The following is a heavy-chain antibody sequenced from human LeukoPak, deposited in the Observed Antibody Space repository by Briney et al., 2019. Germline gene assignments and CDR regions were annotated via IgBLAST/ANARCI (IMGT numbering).Heavy chain of an antibody. CDR2: INHSGST. CDR3: ATSWGHGYNFY. Sequence: SETLSLTCAVYGGSFSGYYWSWIRQPPGKGLEWIGEINHSGSTNYNPSLKSRITISVDTSKNQFSLKLSSVTAADTAVYYCATSWGHGYNFYWGQGTLVTVSS. J-gene: IGHJ4*02. CDR1: GGSFSGYY. D-gene: IGHD5-24*01. V-gene: IGHV4-34*01.